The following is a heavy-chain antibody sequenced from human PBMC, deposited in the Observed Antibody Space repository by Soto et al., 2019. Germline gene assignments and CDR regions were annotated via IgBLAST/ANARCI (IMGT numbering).Heavy chain of an antibody. CDR2: ISNNGGST. V-gene: IGHV3-64D*06. Sequence: GGSLRLSCSASGFPFRTYAMHWVRQAPGKGLEYVAAISNNGGSTYSSDSVKGRITISRDNSKNTLYLQMSSLRVEDTHIYYCGKGGGAYSSSSFWFDLWGQGTLVTVSS. CDR1: GFPFRTYA. J-gene: IGHJ5*02. CDR3: GKGGGAYSSSSFWFDL. D-gene: IGHD6-6*01.